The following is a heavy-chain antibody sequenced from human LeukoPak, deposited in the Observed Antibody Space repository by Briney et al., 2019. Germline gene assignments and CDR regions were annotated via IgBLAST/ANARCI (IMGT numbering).Heavy chain of an antibody. D-gene: IGHD3-22*01. V-gene: IGHV1-2*02. CDR1: GYTFTGYY. Sequence: VASVKVSCKASGYTFTGYYMHWVRQAPGQGLEWMGWINPNSGGTNYAQKFQGRVTMTRDTSISTAYMELSRLRSDDTAVYYCARVPRYYYDSSGFRGWLDPWGQGTLVTVSS. CDR2: INPNSGGT. J-gene: IGHJ5*02. CDR3: ARVPRYYYDSSGFRGWLDP.